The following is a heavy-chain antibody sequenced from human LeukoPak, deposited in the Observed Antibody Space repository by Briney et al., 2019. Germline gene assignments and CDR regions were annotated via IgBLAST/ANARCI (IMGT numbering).Heavy chain of an antibody. Sequence: SETLSLTCTVSGASISSYYWSWIRQPPGKGLEWIGDIYYSGSIKYNPYLKSRVTMSVDTSKNQFSLKLSSVTAADTAIYYCARENPSGYYNRPIDYWGQGTLVTVSS. CDR1: GASISSYY. CDR3: ARENPSGYYNRPIDY. CDR2: IYYSGSI. V-gene: IGHV4-59*01. J-gene: IGHJ4*02. D-gene: IGHD3-22*01.